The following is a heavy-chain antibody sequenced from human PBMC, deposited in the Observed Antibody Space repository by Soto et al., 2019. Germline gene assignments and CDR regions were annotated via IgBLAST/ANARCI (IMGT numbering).Heavy chain of an antibody. Sequence: EVQLVESGGVVVQPGGSLRLSCAASGFTFDDYTMHWVRQAPGKGLEWVSLISWDGGSTYYADSVKGRFTISRDNSKNSLYLQMNSLRTEDTALYYCAKDLVSIAARLTDYYGMDVWAKGPRSPSP. D-gene: IGHD6-6*01. V-gene: IGHV3-43*01. CDR3: AKDLVSIAARLTDYYGMDV. CDR2: ISWDGGST. CDR1: GFTFDDYT. J-gene: IGHJ6*02.